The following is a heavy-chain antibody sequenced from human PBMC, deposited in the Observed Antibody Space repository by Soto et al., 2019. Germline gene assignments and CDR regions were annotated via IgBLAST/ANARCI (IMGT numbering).Heavy chain of an antibody. J-gene: IGHJ3*02. CDR2: IIPILGIA. D-gene: IGHD2-15*01. Sequence: QVQLVQSGAEVKKPGSSVKVSCKASGGTFSSYTISWVRQAPGQGLEWMGRIIPILGIANYAQKFQGRVTITADKSTSTAYMELSSLRSEDTAVYYCARMGCYCSGGSCQNAFDIWGQGTMVTVSS. CDR3: ARMGCYCSGGSCQNAFDI. V-gene: IGHV1-69*02. CDR1: GGTFSSYT.